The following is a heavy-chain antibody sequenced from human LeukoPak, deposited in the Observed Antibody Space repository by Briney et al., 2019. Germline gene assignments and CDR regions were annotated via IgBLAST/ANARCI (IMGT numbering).Heavy chain of an antibody. CDR3: ARVISGWSHSLCY. CDR1: GYTFTDYF. J-gene: IGHJ4*02. D-gene: IGHD6-19*01. Sequence: ASVKVSCEPSGYTFTDYFLHWVRQAPGQGLEWMGWINPKTGDTNYGQKFQGRATMARDTSINTVYMQLTSLRSDDTAVYFCARVISGWSHSLCYWGQGTLVTVSS. V-gene: IGHV1-2*02. CDR2: INPKTGDT.